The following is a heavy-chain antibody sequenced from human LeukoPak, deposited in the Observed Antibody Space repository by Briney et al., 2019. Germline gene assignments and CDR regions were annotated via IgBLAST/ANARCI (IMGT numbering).Heavy chain of an antibody. CDR2: IYYSGST. V-gene: IGHV4-59*01. Sequence: LSETLSLTCTVSGDSINTYYWSWIRQPPGKGLEWIGYIYYSGSTNYNPSLKSRVTISVDTSKNQFSLKLSSVTAADTAVYYCARETSQKGAHYMDVWGKGTTVTISS. J-gene: IGHJ6*03. CDR1: GDSINTYY. D-gene: IGHD3-16*01. CDR3: ARETSQKGAHYMDV.